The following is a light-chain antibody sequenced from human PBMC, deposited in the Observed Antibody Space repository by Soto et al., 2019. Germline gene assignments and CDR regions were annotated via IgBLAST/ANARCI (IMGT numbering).Light chain of an antibody. CDR1: SSDVGGYNY. CDR2: GVS. CDR3: SSFTSTKTVV. V-gene: IGLV2-14*01. Sequence: QSALTQPASVSGSPGQSITISCTGTSSDVGGYNYVSWYQQHPGEAPKLIIYGVSHRPSGVSDRFSGSKSGNTASLTISGLQPEDESDYYCSSFTSTKTVVFGGGTKLTVL. J-gene: IGLJ2*01.